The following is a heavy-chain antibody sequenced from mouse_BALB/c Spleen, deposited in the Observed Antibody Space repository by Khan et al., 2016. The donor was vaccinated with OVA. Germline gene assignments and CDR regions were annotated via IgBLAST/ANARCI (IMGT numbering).Heavy chain of an antibody. CDR1: GYIFTDYI. CDR2: IFPNNGDS. D-gene: IGHD1-2*01. CDR3: VRPGYGSFAY. Sequence: VQLKQSGPELVKPGASVKISCRASGYIFTDYILDWVKQSHGKSLEWIGYIFPNNGDSDYNQKFKTMATLNVDISSSTAYMELRSLTSEDSAIYYCVRPGYGSFAYWGQGTLVTVSA. J-gene: IGHJ3*01. V-gene: IGHV1S29*02.